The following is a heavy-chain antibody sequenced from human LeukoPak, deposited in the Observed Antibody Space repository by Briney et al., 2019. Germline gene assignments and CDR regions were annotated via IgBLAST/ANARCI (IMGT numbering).Heavy chain of an antibody. CDR3: ARSGQYTGNYLDY. CDR1: GFTFSDYY. J-gene: IGHJ4*02. Sequence: GGSLRLSCAASGFTFSDYYMSWIRQAPGKGLEWVSYISNSGSIICYADSVKGRFTISRDNAKNSLYLQMNSLRAEDTAVYFCARSGQYTGNYLDYWGQGTLVTVSS. V-gene: IGHV3-11*04. D-gene: IGHD1-26*01. CDR2: ISNSGSII.